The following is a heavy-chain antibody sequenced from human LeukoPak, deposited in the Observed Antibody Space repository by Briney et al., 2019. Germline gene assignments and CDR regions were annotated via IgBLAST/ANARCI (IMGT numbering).Heavy chain of an antibody. CDR3: ARGLGGIAAAEVDY. Sequence: SETLSLTCNVSGGSIRGYYWSWIRQPPGKGLEWIGSIYHSGSTYYNPSLKSRVTISVDTSKNQFSLKLSSVTAADTAVYYCARGLGGIAAAEVDYWGQGTLVTVSS. V-gene: IGHV4-38-2*02. J-gene: IGHJ4*02. CDR2: IYHSGST. CDR1: GGSIRGYY. D-gene: IGHD6-13*01.